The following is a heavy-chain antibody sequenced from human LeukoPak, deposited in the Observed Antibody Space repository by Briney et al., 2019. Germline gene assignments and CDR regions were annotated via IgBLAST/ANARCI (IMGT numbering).Heavy chain of an antibody. CDR2: MNPNSGNT. D-gene: IGHD3-3*01. CDR1: GYTFTSYD. Sequence: ASVKVSCKVSGYTFTSYDINWVRQATGPGLEWMGWMNPNSGNTGYAQKFQGRVTITRNTSINTAYMELSNLGSEDTAVYYCARTYYDFWSGYSLVYNWFDPWGQGTLVTVSS. V-gene: IGHV1-8*03. J-gene: IGHJ5*02. CDR3: ARTYYDFWSGYSLVYNWFDP.